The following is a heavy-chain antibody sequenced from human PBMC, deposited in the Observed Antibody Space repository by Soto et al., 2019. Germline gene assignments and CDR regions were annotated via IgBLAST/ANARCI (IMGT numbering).Heavy chain of an antibody. CDR3: ARLAYSHYST. J-gene: IGHJ4*02. V-gene: IGHV4-39*01. CDR2: IYYSGTT. Sequence: PSETLSLTCTVSGGSIKVGGYYWGWIRQPPGKGLEWVATIYYSGTTYYNPSLKSRLTISLDTSRNQFSLDLTSVTAADTAVYDCARLAYSHYSTWGQGTLVTVSS. D-gene: IGHD1-26*01. CDR1: GGSIKVGGYY.